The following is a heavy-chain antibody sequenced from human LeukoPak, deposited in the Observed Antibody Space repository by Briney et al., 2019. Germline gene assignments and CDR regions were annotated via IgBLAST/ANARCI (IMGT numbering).Heavy chain of an antibody. J-gene: IGHJ6*02. D-gene: IGHD6-19*01. CDR3: ARMSSGWYGGYYYGMDV. CDR2: IYTSGST. Sequence: SETLSLTCTVSGGSISSYYWSWIRQPAGKGLEWIGRIYTSGSTNYNPSLKSRVTMSVDTCKNQFSLKLSSVTAADTAVYYCARMSSGWYGGYYYGMDVWGQGTTVTVSS. V-gene: IGHV4-4*07. CDR1: GGSISSYY.